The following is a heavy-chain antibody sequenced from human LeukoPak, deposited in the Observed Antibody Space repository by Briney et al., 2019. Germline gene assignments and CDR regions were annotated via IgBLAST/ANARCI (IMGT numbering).Heavy chain of an antibody. D-gene: IGHD3-3*01. CDR2: INGSGSST. V-gene: IGHV3-23*01. Sequence: GGSLRLSCAASGFTFSSHAMSWVRQAPGKGLESVSAINGSGSSTYYADSVKGRVSISRDNSKNTLYLQMNSLRVEDTALYYCARDFWDDFEYFDLWGRGTLVTVSS. CDR1: GFTFSSHA. CDR3: ARDFWDDFEYFDL. J-gene: IGHJ2*01.